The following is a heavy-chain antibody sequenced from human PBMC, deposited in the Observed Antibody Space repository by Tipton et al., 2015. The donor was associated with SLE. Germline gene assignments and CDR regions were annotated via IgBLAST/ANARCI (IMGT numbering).Heavy chain of an antibody. V-gene: IGHV3-21*04. Sequence: SLRLSCAASGFTFRNYNMNWVRQAPGKGLEWVSSIFSTGNYMYYADSVKGRFTLSRDNSKNTLYLQMNSLRPEDTAVYYCARFRDEYYYYAMDVWGQGTTVTVSS. CDR1: GFTFRNYN. CDR3: ARFRDEYYYYAMDV. J-gene: IGHJ6*02. CDR2: IFSTGNYM.